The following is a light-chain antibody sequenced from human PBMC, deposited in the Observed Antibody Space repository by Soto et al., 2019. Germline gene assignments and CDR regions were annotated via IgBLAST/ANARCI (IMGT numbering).Light chain of an antibody. CDR3: SSYAGTHIV. J-gene: IGLJ1*01. CDR1: SSDVGGYNY. CDR2: DVS. V-gene: IGLV2-8*01. Sequence: QSVLTQPPSASGSPGQSVTISCTGTSSDVGGYNYVSWYQQHPGKAPKLMIYDVSSRPSGVPDRFSGSKSGNTASLTVSGLQAEDEADYYCSSYAGTHIVFRTGTKVTVL.